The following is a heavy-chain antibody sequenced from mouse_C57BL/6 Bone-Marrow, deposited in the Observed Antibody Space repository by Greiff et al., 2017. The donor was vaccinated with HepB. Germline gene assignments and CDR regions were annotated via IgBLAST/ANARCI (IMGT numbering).Heavy chain of an antibody. Sequence: EVQLVESGAELVRPGASVKLSCTASGFNIKDYYMHWVKQRPEQGLEWIGRIDPEDGDTEYAPKFQGKATMTADTSSNTAYLQLRSLTSEDTAVYYCTSPLLRYPLGFDVWGTGTTVTVSS. V-gene: IGHV14-1*01. CDR2: IDPEDGDT. D-gene: IGHD1-1*01. CDR3: TSPLLRYPLGFDV. CDR1: GFNIKDYY. J-gene: IGHJ1*03.